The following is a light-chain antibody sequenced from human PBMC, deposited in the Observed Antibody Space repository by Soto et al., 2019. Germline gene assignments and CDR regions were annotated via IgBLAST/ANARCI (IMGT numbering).Light chain of an antibody. CDR2: AAS. Sequence: DIQMTQSPSSLSASVGDRVTITCRASQSISSYLNWYQQKPGKAPKLLIYAASSLQSGVPSRFSGSGSGTDFPPTISSQQPEDFATYYCQQSYSTPPWTFGQGTKVEIK. CDR3: QQSYSTPPWT. J-gene: IGKJ1*01. CDR1: QSISSY. V-gene: IGKV1-39*01.